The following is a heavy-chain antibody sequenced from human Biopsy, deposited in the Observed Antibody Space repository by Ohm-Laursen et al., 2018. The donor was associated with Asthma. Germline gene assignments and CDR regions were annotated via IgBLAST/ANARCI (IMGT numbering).Heavy chain of an antibody. Sequence: TLSLTCTVSGGSISSGGYYWSWIRQHPGKGLEWIGYIYYSGSTYYNPSLKSRVTISVDTSKNQFSLKLSSVTAADMAVYYCARDGSSVAGTPYGMDVWGQGTTVTVSS. CDR3: ARDGSSVAGTPYGMDV. CDR1: GGSISSGGYY. J-gene: IGHJ6*02. CDR2: IYYSGST. V-gene: IGHV4-31*03. D-gene: IGHD6-19*01.